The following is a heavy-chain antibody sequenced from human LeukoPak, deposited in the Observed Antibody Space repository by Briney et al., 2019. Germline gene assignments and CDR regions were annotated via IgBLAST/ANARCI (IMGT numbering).Heavy chain of an antibody. D-gene: IGHD2-2*01. Sequence: PGESLKISCKASGYTFTSYAMNWVRQAPGQGLEWMGWINTNTGNPTYAQGFTGRFVFSLDTSVSTAYLQICSLKAEDTAVYYCARDQEGYCSSTSCSLSYYFDYWGQGTLVTVSS. CDR1: GYTFTSYA. J-gene: IGHJ4*02. CDR2: INTNTGNP. V-gene: IGHV7-4-1*01. CDR3: ARDQEGYCSSTSCSLSYYFDY.